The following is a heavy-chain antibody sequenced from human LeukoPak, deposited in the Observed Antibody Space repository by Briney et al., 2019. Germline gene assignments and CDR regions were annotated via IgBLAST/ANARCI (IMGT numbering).Heavy chain of an antibody. D-gene: IGHD3-3*01. CDR3: ARDLMRFLEWVN. Sequence: GESLRLSCVASGFSFSTYAMNWVRQAPGKGPEWVSYVSSASSHVYYADSVRGRFIISRDNAKNSLYLQMNSLRAEDTAVYYCARDLMRFLEWVNWGQGTLVTVSS. J-gene: IGHJ4*02. V-gene: IGHV3-21*01. CDR1: GFSFSTYA. CDR2: VSSASSHV.